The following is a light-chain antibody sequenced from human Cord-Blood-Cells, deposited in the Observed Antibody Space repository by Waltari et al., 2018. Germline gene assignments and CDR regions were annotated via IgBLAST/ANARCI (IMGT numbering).Light chain of an antibody. CDR2: SNK. V-gene: IGLV1-44*01. CDR3: AAWDDSLNGWV. CDR1: SPNIGSNT. J-gene: IGLJ3*02. Sequence: QSVLTQPPSASGTPGQRVTISCSGSSPNIGSNTVNWYQQLPGTAPKLLIYSNKQRPSGVPDRFSGSKSGTSASLAISGLQSVDEADYYCAAWDDSLNGWVFGGGTKLTVL.